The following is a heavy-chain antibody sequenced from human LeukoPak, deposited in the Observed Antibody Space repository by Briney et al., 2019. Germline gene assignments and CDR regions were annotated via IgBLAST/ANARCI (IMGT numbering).Heavy chain of an antibody. D-gene: IGHD3-3*01. J-gene: IGHJ5*02. CDR2: ISGSGGST. CDR3: AKGPIFGVVIRNNWFDP. CDR1: GFTFSSYA. Sequence: PGGSLRLSCAASGFTFSSYAMSWVRQAPGKGLEWVSAISGSGGSTYYADSVKGRFTISRDNSKNTLYLQMNSLRAEDTAVYYCAKGPIFGVVIRNNWFDPWGQGTLVTVSS. V-gene: IGHV3-23*01.